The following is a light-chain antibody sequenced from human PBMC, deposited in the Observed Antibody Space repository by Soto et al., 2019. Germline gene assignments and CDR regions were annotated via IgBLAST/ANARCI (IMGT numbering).Light chain of an antibody. CDR2: DAS. J-gene: IGKJ4*01. V-gene: IGKV3D-11*02. CDR1: QSVSSSY. Sequence: EIVLTQSPGTLSLSPGERATLSCRASQSVSSSYLAWYQQKPGQAPRLLIYDASNMATGIPARFSGSGPGTDFTLTISSVEPEDFAVYYCHQRSSWPLTFGGGTKVDI. CDR3: HQRSSWPLT.